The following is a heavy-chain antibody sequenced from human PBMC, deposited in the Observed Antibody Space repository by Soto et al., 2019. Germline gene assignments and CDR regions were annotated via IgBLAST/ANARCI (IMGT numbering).Heavy chain of an antibody. V-gene: IGHV4-59*08. Sequence: QVQLQESGPGLVKPSETLSLTCTVSGGSISTYYWSWIRQPPGKGLEWIGYIYYRGNTNYNPSFKSRVPISLDTSTNQFSLRLGSVTAADTAVYYCARHTGYYDVLTGYSTYYFDYWGQGTLVTVSS. CDR3: ARHTGYYDVLTGYSTYYFDY. CDR2: IYYRGNT. CDR1: GGSISTYY. J-gene: IGHJ4*02. D-gene: IGHD3-9*01.